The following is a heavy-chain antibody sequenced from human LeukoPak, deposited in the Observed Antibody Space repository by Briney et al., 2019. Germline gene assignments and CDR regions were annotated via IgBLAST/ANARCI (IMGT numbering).Heavy chain of an antibody. Sequence: GESLNISCKGSGYSFTSYWIGWVRQMPGKGLEWMGTIYPGDSDARYSPSFQGQVTVSVDKSISTAYLQWSSLKASDTAMYYCARRGRYCSSTTCYFSYWGQGTLVTVSS. CDR3: ARRGRYCSSTTCYFSY. V-gene: IGHV5-51*01. J-gene: IGHJ4*02. D-gene: IGHD2-2*01. CDR2: IYPGDSDA. CDR1: GYSFTSYW.